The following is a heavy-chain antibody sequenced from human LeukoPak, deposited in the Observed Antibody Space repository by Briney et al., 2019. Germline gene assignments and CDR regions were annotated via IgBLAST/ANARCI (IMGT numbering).Heavy chain of an antibody. D-gene: IGHD3-10*01. CDR3: ARDRITIVRGVTSL. J-gene: IGHJ6*02. CDR2: INNSGST. CDR1: GGSFSGYY. V-gene: IGHV4-34*01. Sequence: SETLSLTCAVYGGSFSGYYWSWIRHPPGKGLEWMGDINNSGSTNDNPSLKSRVTISVDTSKNQFSLKLSSVTAADTAVYYCARDRITIVRGVTSLWGQGTTVTVSS.